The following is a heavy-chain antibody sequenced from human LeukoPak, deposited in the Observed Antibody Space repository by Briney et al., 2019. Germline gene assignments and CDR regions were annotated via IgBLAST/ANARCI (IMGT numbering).Heavy chain of an antibody. CDR1: GFTFSSYA. D-gene: IGHD6-13*01. V-gene: IGHV3-48*02. Sequence: GGSLRLSCAASGFTFSSYAMTWVRQAPGKGLEWVSYISSGSSTIYYADSVKGRFTISRDNAKNSLYLQVNSLRDEDTAVYYCARGRAGYYYDYWGQGTLVTVSS. CDR3: ARGRAGYYYDY. J-gene: IGHJ4*02. CDR2: ISSGSSTI.